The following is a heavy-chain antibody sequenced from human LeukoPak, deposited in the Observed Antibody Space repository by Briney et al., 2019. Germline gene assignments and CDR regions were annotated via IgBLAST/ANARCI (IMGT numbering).Heavy chain of an antibody. V-gene: IGHV3-30*04. CDR1: GFTFSSYA. CDR3: AREDYYDSSGYYLDY. D-gene: IGHD3-22*01. Sequence: GGSLRLPCAASGFTFSSYAMHWVRQAPGKGLEWVAVISYDGSNKYYADSVKGRFTISRDNSKNTLYLQMNSLRAEDTAVYYCAREDYYDSSGYYLDYWGQGTLVTVSS. J-gene: IGHJ4*02. CDR2: ISYDGSNK.